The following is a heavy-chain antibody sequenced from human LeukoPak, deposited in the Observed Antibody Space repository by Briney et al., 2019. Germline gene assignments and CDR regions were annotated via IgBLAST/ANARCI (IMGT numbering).Heavy chain of an antibody. Sequence: SETLSLTCAVYGGSFSGYYWSWIRQPPGKGLEWIGEINHSGSTNYNPSLKSRVTISVGTSKNQFSLKLSSVTAADTAVYYCARVAAAGTGWFDPWGQGTLVTVSS. CDR1: GGSFSGYY. J-gene: IGHJ5*02. CDR2: INHSGST. CDR3: ARVAAAGTGWFDP. V-gene: IGHV4-34*01. D-gene: IGHD6-13*01.